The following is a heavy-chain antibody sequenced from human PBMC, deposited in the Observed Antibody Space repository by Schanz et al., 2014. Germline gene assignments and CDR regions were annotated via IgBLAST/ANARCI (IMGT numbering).Heavy chain of an antibody. D-gene: IGHD6-13*01. CDR1: GYTFSSHG. V-gene: IGHV1-18*04. J-gene: IGHJ4*02. CDR2: ISAYNGNS. Sequence: QVQLVQSGAEVKKPGASVKVSCKASGYTFSSHGISWVRQAPGQGLEWMGWISAYNGNSEYARKFQGRVTLTTDTSTSTAYMELRSLRSDDTAVYYCARQAATGTRYFDYWGQGTLVTVS. CDR3: ARQAATGTRYFDY.